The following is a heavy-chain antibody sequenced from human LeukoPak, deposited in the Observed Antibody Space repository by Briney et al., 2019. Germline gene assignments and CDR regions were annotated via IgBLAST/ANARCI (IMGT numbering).Heavy chain of an antibody. V-gene: IGHV3-23*01. Sequence: GGSLRLSCAASGFTFSNYGMSWVRQAPGKGLEWISAISGSGGTTYYADSVKGRFTISRDNSKNTLSLQMNSLRVEDTAVYYCGRDLAWGAFDYWGQGTLVTVSS. J-gene: IGHJ4*02. CDR3: GRDLAWGAFDY. D-gene: IGHD7-27*01. CDR1: GFTFSNYG. CDR2: ISGSGGTT.